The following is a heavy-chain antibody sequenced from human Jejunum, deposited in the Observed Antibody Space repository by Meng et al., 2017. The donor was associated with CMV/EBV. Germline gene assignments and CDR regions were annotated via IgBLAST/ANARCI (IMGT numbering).Heavy chain of an antibody. CDR1: GFTFSSQA. Sequence: EGQLMGPGGGLGQPEGSLRLSCAASGFTFSSQAMSWVRQAPGKGLEWVSNIADSGGSTYYADSVKGRFTISRDNSKNTLYLQMNSLRAEDTAVYYCVNRAWLESWGQGTLVTVSS. J-gene: IGHJ5*01. CDR2: IADSGGST. V-gene: IGHV3-23*01. CDR3: VNRAWLES.